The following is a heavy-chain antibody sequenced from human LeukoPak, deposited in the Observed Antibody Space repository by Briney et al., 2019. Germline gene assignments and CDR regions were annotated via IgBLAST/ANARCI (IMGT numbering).Heavy chain of an antibody. CDR1: GXSIXSGGYS. CDR2: IYHSGST. V-gene: IGHV4-30-2*01. D-gene: IGHD4-17*01. CDR3: ARGSYGDYEDY. Sequence: LXLTXXXXGXSIXSGGYSWSWLRQXPXRGLEWIGYIYHSGSTYHNPSLKSRVTISVDRSKNQFSLKLSSVTAADTAVYYCARGSYGDYEDYWGQGTLVTVSS. J-gene: IGHJ4*02.